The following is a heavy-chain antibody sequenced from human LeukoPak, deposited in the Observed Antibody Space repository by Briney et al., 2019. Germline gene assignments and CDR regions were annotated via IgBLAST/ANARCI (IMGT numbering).Heavy chain of an antibody. CDR2: IDPCDSYT. V-gene: IGHV5-10-1*01. J-gene: IGHJ4*02. CDR3: ARLIPGIAAAGTHY. D-gene: IGHD6-13*01. Sequence: GESLMISCKGSGYSFTSYWISWVRQMPGKGLEWMGRIDPCDSYTNYSPSFQGHVTISAEQSISTTYLQWSSLKAWDTAMYYCARLIPGIAAAGTHYWGRGTLVSVSS. CDR1: GYSFTSYW.